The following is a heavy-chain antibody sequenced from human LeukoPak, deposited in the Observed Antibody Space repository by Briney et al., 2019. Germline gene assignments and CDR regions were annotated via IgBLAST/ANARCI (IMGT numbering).Heavy chain of an antibody. Sequence: GGSLRLSCGASGFTFSSYWMHWVRQAPGKGLVWVSRINSDGSSTSYADSVKGRFTISRDNAKNTLYLQMNSLRAEDTAVYYCARGLRFQGDWFDPWGQGTLVTVSS. CDR2: INSDGSST. CDR3: ARGLRFQGDWFDP. D-gene: IGHD4-17*01. CDR1: GFTFSSYW. J-gene: IGHJ5*02. V-gene: IGHV3-74*01.